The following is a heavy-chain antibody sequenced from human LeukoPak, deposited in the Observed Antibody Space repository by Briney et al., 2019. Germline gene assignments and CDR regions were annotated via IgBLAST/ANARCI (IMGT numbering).Heavy chain of an antibody. J-gene: IGHJ4*02. D-gene: IGHD1-26*01. Sequence: PGGSLRLSCAASGFTFNNYWMTWVRQAPGKGLEWVADIKEDRSAKFYVDSVKGRFTISRDNSKNSVYLQMDSLRVEDTAVYYCVRAGWELDYWGQGTLVTVSS. CDR3: VRAGWELDY. V-gene: IGHV3-7*01. CDR2: IKEDRSAK. CDR1: GFTFNNYW.